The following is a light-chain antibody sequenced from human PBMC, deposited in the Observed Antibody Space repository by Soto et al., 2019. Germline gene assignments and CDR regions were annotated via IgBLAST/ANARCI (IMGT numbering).Light chain of an antibody. V-gene: IGLV2-23*01. CDR3: SSSASYISSYV. Sequence: QSVLTQPDSVSGSPGQSITISCTGTAGDVGSYNLVSWYQQRPGKAPKLLIYEATKRPLGLSNRFSGSRSGNTASLTISGLQAEDEADYYCSSSASYISSYVFGPGTKLTVL. J-gene: IGLJ1*01. CDR2: EAT. CDR1: AGDVGSYNL.